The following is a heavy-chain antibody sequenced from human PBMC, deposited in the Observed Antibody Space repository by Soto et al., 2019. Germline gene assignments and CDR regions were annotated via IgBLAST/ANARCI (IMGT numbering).Heavy chain of an antibody. D-gene: IGHD2-2*01. V-gene: IGHV1-69*01. CDR1: GGTFSSYA. Sequence: QVQLVQSGAEVKKPGSSVKVSCKASGGTFSSYAISWVRQAPGQGLEWMGGIIPIFGTANYAQKFQGRVTITADESTSTAYMELSSLRSEDTAVYYCARDRKLGYCSSTSCYGADNWCDPWGQGTLVTVSS. CDR2: IIPIFGTA. J-gene: IGHJ5*02. CDR3: ARDRKLGYCSSTSCYGADNWCDP.